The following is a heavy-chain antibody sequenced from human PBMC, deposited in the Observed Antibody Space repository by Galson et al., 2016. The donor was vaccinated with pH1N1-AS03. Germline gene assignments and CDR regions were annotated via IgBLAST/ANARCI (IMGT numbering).Heavy chain of an antibody. D-gene: IGHD2/OR15-2a*01. Sequence: SVKVSCKASGYTFVNYGISWVRRAPGQGLEWMGWISGYDGHTGYAQKFQGRVTMTTDTSTNTAYMELRSLTSDYTAVYYCARDALLSLPGGIDYWGLGTLVAVAS. V-gene: IGHV1-18*01. CDR1: GYTFVNYG. CDR2: ISGYDGHT. CDR3: ARDALLSLPGGIDY. J-gene: IGHJ4*02.